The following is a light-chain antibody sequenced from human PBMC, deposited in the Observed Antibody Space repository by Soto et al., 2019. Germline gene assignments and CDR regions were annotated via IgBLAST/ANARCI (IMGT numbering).Light chain of an antibody. Sequence: QSVLTQPPSVSGAPGQRVTISCTGSSSNIGAGYDVHWYQQLPGTAPKLLIYGDTNRPSGVPDRFSGSKSATSASLAITGLQAEDEADYYCQSYESSPSGYVFXSGTKVTV. CDR1: SSNIGAGYD. CDR3: QSYESSPSGYV. V-gene: IGLV1-40*01. CDR2: GDT. J-gene: IGLJ1*01.